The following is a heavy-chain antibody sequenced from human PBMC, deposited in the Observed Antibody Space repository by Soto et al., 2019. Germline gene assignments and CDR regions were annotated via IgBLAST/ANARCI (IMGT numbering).Heavy chain of an antibody. CDR3: AAYADGPYRPPYDY. CDR2: LGLIPRHT. CDR1: GSTFTSSV. Sequence: GGSLRLSCAASGSTFTSSVMAWVRRPPGRGLEWISSLGLIPRHTYYADSVKGRFTISRDNSRTTLYLQMTGLTFDDTAVYYCAAYADGPYRPPYDYWGQGTQVTVSS. J-gene: IGHJ4*02. V-gene: IGHV3-23*01. D-gene: IGHD3-16*02.